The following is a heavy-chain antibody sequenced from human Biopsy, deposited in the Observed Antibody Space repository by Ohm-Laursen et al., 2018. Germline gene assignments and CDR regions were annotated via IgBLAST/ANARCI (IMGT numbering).Heavy chain of an antibody. CDR3: ARDSGILNYGNFKYYHYYGMDV. Sequence: GTLSLTCTVSGDSVTKYYWSWIRQPPGKGLEWIGHIYYSVMTNYNPSLQSRVSISVDTSRYQVSLTLSSVTAADTAVYYCARDSGILNYGNFKYYHYYGMDVWGQGTKVTVSS. CDR2: IYYSVMT. D-gene: IGHD4-11*01. V-gene: IGHV4-59*02. J-gene: IGHJ6*02. CDR1: GDSVTKYY.